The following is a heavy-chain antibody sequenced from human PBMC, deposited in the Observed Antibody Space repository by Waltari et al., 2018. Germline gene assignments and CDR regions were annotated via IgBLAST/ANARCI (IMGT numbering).Heavy chain of an antibody. V-gene: IGHV3-23*01. CDR1: GFTFSSYA. D-gene: IGHD4-17*01. Sequence: EVQLLESGGGLVQPGGSLRLSCAASGFTFSSYAMSWVRQAPGKGLEWVSAMSGSGGSTYYADSVKGRFTISRDNSKNTLYLQMNSLRAEDTAVYYCAKYYGDYVRSGDYWGQGTLVTVSS. CDR2: MSGSGGST. CDR3: AKYYGDYVRSGDY. J-gene: IGHJ4*02.